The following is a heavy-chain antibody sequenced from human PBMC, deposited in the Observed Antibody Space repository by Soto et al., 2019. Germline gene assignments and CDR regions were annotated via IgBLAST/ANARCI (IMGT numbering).Heavy chain of an antibody. CDR1: GGSISSYH. CDR2: ISDSGSI. J-gene: IGHJ4*02. V-gene: IGHV4-59*12. D-gene: IGHD2-2*01. Sequence: KPSETLSLTCTVSGGSISSYHWSWIRQSPGKGLEWIGFISDSGSINYNPSLKSRVTISVDTSKNQFSLKLRSVTAADTAVYYCARDPGPERTTANCYTDCWGQGKLVTVSS. CDR3: ARDPGPERTTANCYTDC.